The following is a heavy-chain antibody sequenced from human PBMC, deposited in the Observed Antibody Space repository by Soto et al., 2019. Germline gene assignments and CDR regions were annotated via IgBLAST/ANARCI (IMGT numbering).Heavy chain of an antibody. CDR2: IKQDGSEK. V-gene: IGHV3-7*01. CDR3: ARVLVIMGNDY. Sequence: GGSLRLSCTASGFPCSSYWMSWVRQAPGKGLEWVANIKQDGSEKYYVDSVKGRFTISRDNAKNSLYLQMNSLRAEDTAVYYCARVLVIMGNDYWGQGTLVTVSS. J-gene: IGHJ4*02. D-gene: IGHD3-9*01. CDR1: GFPCSSYW.